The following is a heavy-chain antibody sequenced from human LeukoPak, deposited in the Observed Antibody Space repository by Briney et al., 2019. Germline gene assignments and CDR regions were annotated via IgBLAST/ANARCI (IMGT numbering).Heavy chain of an antibody. CDR1: GFTFSSYA. V-gene: IGHV3-23*01. J-gene: IGHJ4*02. Sequence: GGSLRLSCAASGFTFSSYAMSWVRQAPGKGLEWVSAISGSGDSTYYADSVKGRFTISRDNAKNPVFLQMNSLRIEDTAVYYCASGSSRWYVIDYWGQGTLVTVSS. CDR2: ISGSGDST. CDR3: ASGSSRWYVIDY. D-gene: IGHD6-13*01.